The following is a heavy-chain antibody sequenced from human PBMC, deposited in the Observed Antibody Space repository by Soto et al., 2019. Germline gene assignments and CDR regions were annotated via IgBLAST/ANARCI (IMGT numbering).Heavy chain of an antibody. CDR1: GFTFRNVW. D-gene: IGHD1-26*01. CDR2: VKSRSDGGTT. V-gene: IGHV3-15*01. Sequence: AGGSLRLSCAASGFTFRNVWMSWVRQAPGKVLEWVGRVKSRSDGGTTDYAAPVKGRFTVSRDDSQSTLSLQMDSLKIEDSAVYFCTTAAGGMWGADYWGQGTPVTVSS. J-gene: IGHJ4*02. CDR3: TTAAGGMWGADY.